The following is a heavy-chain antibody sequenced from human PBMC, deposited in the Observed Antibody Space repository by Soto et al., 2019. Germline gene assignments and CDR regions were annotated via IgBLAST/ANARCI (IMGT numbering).Heavy chain of an antibody. CDR2: IWYDGSNK. CDR1: GFTFSSYG. CDR3: ARERGRWELIYGMDV. J-gene: IGHJ6*02. V-gene: IGHV3-33*01. D-gene: IGHD1-26*01. Sequence: GGSLRLSCAASGFTFSSYGMHWVRQAPGKGLEWVAVIWYDGSNKYYADSVKGRFTISRDNSKNTLYLQMNSLRAEDTAVYYCARERGRWELIYGMDVWGQGTTVTVSS.